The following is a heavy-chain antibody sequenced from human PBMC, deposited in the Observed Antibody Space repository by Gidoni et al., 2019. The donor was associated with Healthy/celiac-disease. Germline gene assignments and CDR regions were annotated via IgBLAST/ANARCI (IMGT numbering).Heavy chain of an antibody. CDR2: IYYSGST. Sequence: QLQLQESGPGLVKPSETLSLTCPVSGGSISSSSYYWGWIRQPPGKGLEWIGSIYYSGSTYYNPSLKSRVTISVDTSKNQFSLKLSSVTAADTAVYYCARSMVYAPFDYWGQGTLVTVSS. CDR3: ARSMVYAPFDY. V-gene: IGHV4-39*07. D-gene: IGHD2-8*01. J-gene: IGHJ4*02. CDR1: GGSISSSSYY.